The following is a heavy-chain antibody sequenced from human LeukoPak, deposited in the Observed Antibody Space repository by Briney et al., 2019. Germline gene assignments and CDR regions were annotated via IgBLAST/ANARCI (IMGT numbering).Heavy chain of an antibody. J-gene: IGHJ4*02. V-gene: IGHV4-38-2*02. CDR1: GYSTSSGYY. CDR2: IYHSGST. Sequence: SETLSLTCTVSGYSTSSGYYWGWIRQPPGKGLEWIGSIYHSGSTYYNPSLKSRVTISVDTSKNQFSLKLSSVTAADTAVYYCARVYNWNSSGLGAPRDWGRGTLVTVSS. CDR3: ARVYNWNSSGLGAPRD. D-gene: IGHD1-7*01.